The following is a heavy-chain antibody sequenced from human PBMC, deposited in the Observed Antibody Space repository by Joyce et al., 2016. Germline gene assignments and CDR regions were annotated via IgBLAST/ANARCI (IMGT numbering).Heavy chain of an antibody. CDR1: GFTVSGNY. D-gene: IGHD6-19*01. CDR3: ARVVSDTRGWYHFDY. J-gene: IGHJ4*02. Sequence: EVQLVETGGGLIQPGGSLRLSCAASGFTVSGNYMGWVRQAPGKGLELVSGIFSGGTTHYADSAEGRFTISRDNPKNTLYLQMNTVRAEDSAIYYCARVVSDTRGWYHFDYWGQGTLVTVSS. V-gene: IGHV3-53*02. CDR2: IFSGGTT.